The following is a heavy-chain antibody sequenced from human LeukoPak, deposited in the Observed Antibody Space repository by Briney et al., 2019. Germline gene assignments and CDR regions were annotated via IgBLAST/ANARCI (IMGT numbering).Heavy chain of an antibody. J-gene: IGHJ3*02. CDR2: ISYSGST. CDR3: ARHRQYDADVFDI. CDR1: GGSISSYH. Sequence: SETLSLTCTVSGGSISSYHWSWIRQPPGKGQEWIGYISYSGSTKYNPSLKSRVTISIDTSKKQFSLNLSSVTAADTAVYYCARHRQYDADVFDIWGQGTMVTVSS. D-gene: IGHD2-8*01. V-gene: IGHV4-59*08.